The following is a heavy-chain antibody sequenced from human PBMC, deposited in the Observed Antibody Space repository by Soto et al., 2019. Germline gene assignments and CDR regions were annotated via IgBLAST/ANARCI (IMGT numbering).Heavy chain of an antibody. CDR3: AKSFIFVDHGYMDV. D-gene: IGHD3-3*01. V-gene: IGHV1-69*02. CDR1: GGSFTSYS. J-gene: IGHJ6*03. Sequence: QVQLVQSGAELKKPGSSVKVSCEASGGSFTSYSFTWVRQAPGQGLEWMGRIIPIQGKANYALKFQDRVTITADRSTRTVYMELTSLRPEYTAVYFCAKSFIFVDHGYMDVRGKGTTVTVSS. CDR2: IIPIQGKA.